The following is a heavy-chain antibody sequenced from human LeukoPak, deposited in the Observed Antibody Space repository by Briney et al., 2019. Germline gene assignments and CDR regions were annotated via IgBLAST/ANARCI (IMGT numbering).Heavy chain of an antibody. CDR1: GGSISSGDYY. CDR2: IYYSGST. V-gene: IGHV4-30-4*08. D-gene: IGHD4-23*01. J-gene: IGHJ6*03. Sequence: PSPTLSLTCTVSGGSISSGDYYWSWIRQPPGKGLEWIGYIYYSGSTYYNPSLKSRVTISVDTSKNQFSLKLSSVTAADTAVYYCARSTVVTHYYYYYMDVWGKGTTVTVSS. CDR3: ARSTVVTHYYYYYMDV.